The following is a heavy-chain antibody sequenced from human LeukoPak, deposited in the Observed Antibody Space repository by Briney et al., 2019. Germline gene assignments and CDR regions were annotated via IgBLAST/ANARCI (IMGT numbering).Heavy chain of an antibody. D-gene: IGHD2-21*01. J-gene: IGHJ3*02. CDR3: ARVPRVVNDAFDI. CDR2: IYYSGST. CDR1: GGSISSGGYY. Sequence: PSETLSLTCTVSGGSISSGGYYWSWIRQHPGKGLEWIGYIYYSGSTYYNPSLKSRVTISVDTSKNQFSLKLSSVTAADTAVYYCARVPRVVNDAFDIWGQGTMVTVSS. V-gene: IGHV4-31*03.